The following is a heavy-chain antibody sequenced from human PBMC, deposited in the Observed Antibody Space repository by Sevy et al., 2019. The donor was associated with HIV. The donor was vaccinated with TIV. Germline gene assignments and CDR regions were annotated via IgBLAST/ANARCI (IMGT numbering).Heavy chain of an antibody. CDR1: GFTFSRYS. CDR2: ISGRSGTT. Sequence: GGSLRLSCAASGFTFSRYSLNWVRQAPGKGLEWVSYISGRSGTTYYADSVKGRFTISRDNPKNSLYLQMNSLRDEDTAVYYCAIIKEFYGSLQDYWGQGTLVTVSS. J-gene: IGHJ4*02. CDR3: AIIKEFYGSLQDY. D-gene: IGHD2-15*01. V-gene: IGHV3-48*02.